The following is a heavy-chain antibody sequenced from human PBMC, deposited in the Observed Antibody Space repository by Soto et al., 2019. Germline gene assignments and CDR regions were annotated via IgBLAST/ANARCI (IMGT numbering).Heavy chain of an antibody. J-gene: IGHJ4*02. CDR2: ISYDGSNK. CDR3: AKDRGNAFGVAISVPGY. D-gene: IGHD3-3*01. Sequence: GGSLRLSCAASGFTFSSYGMHWVRQAPGKGLEWVAVISYDGSNKYYADSVKGRFTISRDNSKNTLYLQMNSLRAEDTAVYYCAKDRGNAFGVAISVPGYWGQGTLVTVSS. CDR1: GFTFSSYG. V-gene: IGHV3-30*18.